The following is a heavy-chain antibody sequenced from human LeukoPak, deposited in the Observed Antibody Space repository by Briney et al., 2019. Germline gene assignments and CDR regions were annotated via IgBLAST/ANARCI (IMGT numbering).Heavy chain of an antibody. Sequence: QPGGSLRLSCAASGFTFSSYWMSWVRQAPGKGLEWVAGIWYDGTNEYYAAPVKGRFTISRDNSKTTLSLEMNSLRADDTAIYYCARDRHMVRGIRDKIYYKYYGMDVWGQGTTVTVSS. D-gene: IGHD3-10*01. V-gene: IGHV3-33*08. CDR1: GFTFSSYW. CDR3: ARDRHMVRGIRDKIYYKYYGMDV. J-gene: IGHJ6*02. CDR2: IWYDGTNE.